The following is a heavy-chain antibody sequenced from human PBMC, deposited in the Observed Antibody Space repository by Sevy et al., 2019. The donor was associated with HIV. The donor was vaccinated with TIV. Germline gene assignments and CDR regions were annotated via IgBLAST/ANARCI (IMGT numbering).Heavy chain of an antibody. V-gene: IGHV3-33*01. D-gene: IGHD3-16*01. CDR2: IWYDGSNK. Sequence: GGSLRLACAASGFTFSSYGMHWVRQAPGKGLEWVAFIWYDGSNKYYADSVKGRSTISRDKSKNTVFLQMDSLRAEDKAVYYCARDWGANSSPLDYWGQGTLVTVSS. J-gene: IGHJ4*02. CDR1: GFTFSSYG. CDR3: ARDWGANSSPLDY.